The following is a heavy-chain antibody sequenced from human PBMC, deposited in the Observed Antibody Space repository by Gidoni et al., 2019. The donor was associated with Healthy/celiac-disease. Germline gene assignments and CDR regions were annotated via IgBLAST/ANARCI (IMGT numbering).Heavy chain of an antibody. D-gene: IGHD2-2*02. CDR2: IKHSGST. J-gene: IGHJ3*02. Sequence: QVQLQQWGAGLLKPSETLSLTGAVHGGFCSGYYWSWIRQPPGKGLEWIGEIKHSGSTNSNPSLKSRVTISVDTSKNQFSLNLSSVTAADTAVYYCARGSEEEYQLLYGGAFDIWGQGTVVTVSS. V-gene: IGHV4-34*01. CDR1: GGFCSGYY. CDR3: ARGSEEEYQLLYGGAFDI.